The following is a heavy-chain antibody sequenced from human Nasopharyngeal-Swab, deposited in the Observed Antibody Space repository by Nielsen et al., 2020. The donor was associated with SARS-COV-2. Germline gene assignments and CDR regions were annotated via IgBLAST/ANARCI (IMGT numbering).Heavy chain of an antibody. D-gene: IGHD3-16*01. Sequence: VRQAPGKGLEWVAVIWYDGSNKYYADSVKGRFTISRDNSKNTLYLQVNSLRAEDTAVYYCAREAGTFRAFDIWGQGTMVTVSS. V-gene: IGHV3-33*01. CDR2: IWYDGSNK. CDR3: AREAGTFRAFDI. J-gene: IGHJ3*02.